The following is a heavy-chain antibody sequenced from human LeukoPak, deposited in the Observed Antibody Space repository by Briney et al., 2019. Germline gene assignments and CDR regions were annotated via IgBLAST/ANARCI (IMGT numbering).Heavy chain of an antibody. J-gene: IGHJ6*02. Sequence: GASVKVSCKVSGYTLTELSMHWVRQAPGQGLEWMGIINPSGGSTSYAQKFQGRVTMTRDTSTSTVYMELSSLRSEDTAVYYCARGSSTSNYYCYYGMDVWGQGTTVTVSS. CDR2: INPSGGST. V-gene: IGHV1-46*01. CDR3: ARGSSTSNYYCYYGMDV. D-gene: IGHD2-2*01. CDR1: GYTLTELS.